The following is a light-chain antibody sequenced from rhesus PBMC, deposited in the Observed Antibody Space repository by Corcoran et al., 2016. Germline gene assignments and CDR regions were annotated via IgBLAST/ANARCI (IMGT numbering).Light chain of an antibody. CDR3: LQDIQLQYS. CDR2: LGA. J-gene: IGKJ2*01. Sequence: DIVMTQTPLSLPVTPGEPASISCRSSQRLLHSNAYPSLFWYLQKPGQSPLLRIYLGANRASGVPDWVRCSGSGTDFTLKFSRGVADDVVVYYCLQDIQLQYSFGQGSKVEIK. V-gene: IGKV2-78*01. CDR1: QRLLHSNAYPS.